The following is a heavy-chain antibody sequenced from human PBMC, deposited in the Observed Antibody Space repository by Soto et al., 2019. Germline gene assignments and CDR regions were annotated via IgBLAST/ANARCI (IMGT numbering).Heavy chain of an antibody. D-gene: IGHD2-2*01. Sequence: SVKVSCKASGGTFSSYAISWVRQAPGQGLEWMGGIIPIFGTANYAQKFQGRVTITADESTSTAYMELSSLRSEDTAVYYCAMCNVVVPAAYWFYYYYGMDVWGQGTTVTVSS. J-gene: IGHJ6*02. CDR3: AMCNVVVPAAYWFYYYYGMDV. V-gene: IGHV1-69*13. CDR1: GGTFSSYA. CDR2: IIPIFGTA.